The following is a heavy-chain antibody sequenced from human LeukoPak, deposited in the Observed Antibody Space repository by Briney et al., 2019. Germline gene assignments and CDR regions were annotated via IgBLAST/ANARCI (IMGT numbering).Heavy chain of an antibody. J-gene: IGHJ5*02. CDR2: ISGGGGST. V-gene: IGHV3-23*01. D-gene: IGHD6-6*01. CDR3: AKDYGSSSTNWFDP. CDR1: GFTFSTCA. Sequence: GGSLRLSCAASGFTFSTCAMSWVRQAPGKGLEWVSAISGGGGSTYYADSVKGRFTISRDNSKNTLYLQMNSLRAEDTAVYYCAKDYGSSSTNWFDPWGQGTLVTVSS.